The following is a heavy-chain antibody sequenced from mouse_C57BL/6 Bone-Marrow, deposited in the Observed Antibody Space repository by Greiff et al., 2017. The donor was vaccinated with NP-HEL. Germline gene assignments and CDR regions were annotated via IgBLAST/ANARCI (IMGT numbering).Heavy chain of an antibody. CDR2: ISSGGSYT. CDR3: ARQGYYDYDDYAMDY. CDR1: GFTFSSYG. D-gene: IGHD2-4*01. J-gene: IGHJ4*01. Sequence: VQLQQSGGDLVKPGGSLKLSCAASGFTFSSYGMSWVRQTPDKRLEWVATISSGGSYTYYPDSVKGRFTISRDNAKNTLYLQMSSLKSEDTAMYYCARQGYYDYDDYAMDYWGQGTSVTVSS. V-gene: IGHV5-6*01.